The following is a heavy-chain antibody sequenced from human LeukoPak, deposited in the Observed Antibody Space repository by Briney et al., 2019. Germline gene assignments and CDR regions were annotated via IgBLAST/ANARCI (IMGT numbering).Heavy chain of an antibody. V-gene: IGHV1-18*01. CDR2: ISAYNGNT. Sequence: ASVKVPCKASGYTFTSYGISWVRQAPGQGLEWMGWISAYNGNTNYAQKLQGRVTMTTDTSTSTAYMELRSLRSDDTAVYYCARDTPIDIVVVPAAAGDAFDIWGQGTMVTVSS. D-gene: IGHD2-2*01. J-gene: IGHJ3*02. CDR1: GYTFTSYG. CDR3: ARDTPIDIVVVPAAAGDAFDI.